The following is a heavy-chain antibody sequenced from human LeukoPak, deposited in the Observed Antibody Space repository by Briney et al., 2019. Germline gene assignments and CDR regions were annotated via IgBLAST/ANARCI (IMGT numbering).Heavy chain of an antibody. D-gene: IGHD5-24*01. Sequence: PSETLSLTCTVSGGSIGSYYWSWIRQPAGKGLEWIGRIYTSGSTNYNPSLKSRVTMSVDTSKNQFFLKLSSVTAADTAVYYCARERRWLQLHVLDYWGQGTLVT. CDR3: ARERRWLQLHVLDY. J-gene: IGHJ4*02. CDR2: IYTSGST. V-gene: IGHV4-4*07. CDR1: GGSIGSYY.